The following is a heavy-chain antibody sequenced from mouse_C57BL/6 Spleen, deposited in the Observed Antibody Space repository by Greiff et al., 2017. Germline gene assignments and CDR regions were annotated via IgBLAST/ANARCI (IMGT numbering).Heavy chain of an antibody. V-gene: IGHV1-69*01. Sequence: QVQLKESGAELVMPGASVKLSCKASGYTFTSYWMHWVKQRPGQGLEWIGEIDPSDSYTNYNQKFKGKSTLTVDKSSSTAYMQLSSLTSEDSAVYYCARAPLYYGSSPWFAYWGQGTLVTVSA. CDR1: GYTFTSYW. CDR3: ARAPLYYGSSPWFAY. CDR2: IDPSDSYT. J-gene: IGHJ3*01. D-gene: IGHD1-1*01.